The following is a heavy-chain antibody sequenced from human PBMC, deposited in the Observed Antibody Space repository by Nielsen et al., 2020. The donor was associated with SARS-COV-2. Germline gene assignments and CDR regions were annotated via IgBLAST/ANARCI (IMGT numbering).Heavy chain of an antibody. CDR1: GFTFSSYG. J-gene: IGHJ2*01. CDR2: ISYDGSNK. Sequence: GGSLRLSCAASGFTFSSYGMHWVRQAPGKGLEWVAVISYDGSNKYYADSVKGRFTISRDNSKNTLYLQMNSLRAEDTAVYYCARDSKVPYYDILTGYYPNWYFDLWGRGTLVTVSS. CDR3: ARDSKVPYYDILTGYYPNWYFDL. D-gene: IGHD3-9*01. V-gene: IGHV3-30*03.